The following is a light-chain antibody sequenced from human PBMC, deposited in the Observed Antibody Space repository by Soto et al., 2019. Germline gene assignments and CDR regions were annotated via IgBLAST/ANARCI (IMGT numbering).Light chain of an antibody. J-gene: IGLJ1*01. CDR2: DVS. V-gene: IGLV2-14*01. CDR1: SSDVGGYNY. CDR3: SSYTSSSNLYV. Sequence: QSALTQPASVSGSPGQSITISCTGTSSDVGGYNYVSWYQQHPGKAPKLMIYDVSNRPSGVSNRFSGSKSGNTASLTISGLHAEDDADYYCSSYTSSSNLYVFGTGTKLTVL.